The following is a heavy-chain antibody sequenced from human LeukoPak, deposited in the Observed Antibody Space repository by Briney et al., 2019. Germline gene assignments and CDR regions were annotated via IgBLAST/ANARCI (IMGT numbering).Heavy chain of an antibody. CDR3: GKEIGSRDDD. Sequence: GRSLRLSCAVSGFTFDDYAMYWVRHPPGKGLEWVSGITWNSGGIVYADSVKGRFTISRDNAKNSLFLQMNRLRTEDTALYYCGKEIGSRDDDWGQGTLVTVSS. CDR2: ITWNSGGI. D-gene: IGHD6-13*01. V-gene: IGHV3-9*01. J-gene: IGHJ4*02. CDR1: GFTFDDYA.